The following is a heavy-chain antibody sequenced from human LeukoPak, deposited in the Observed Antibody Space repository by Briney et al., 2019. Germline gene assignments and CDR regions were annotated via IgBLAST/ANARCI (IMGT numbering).Heavy chain of an antibody. CDR3: AKAHPAAGTGLDY. CDR1: EFTFSSYA. Sequence: GGSLRLSCAASEFTFSSYAMSWVRQAPRKGLEWVSAISGSGGSTYYADSVKGRFTLSRDNSKNTLYLQMNSLRAEDTAVYYCAKAHPAAGTGLDYWGQGTLVTVSS. V-gene: IGHV3-23*01. D-gene: IGHD6-13*01. J-gene: IGHJ4*02. CDR2: ISGSGGST.